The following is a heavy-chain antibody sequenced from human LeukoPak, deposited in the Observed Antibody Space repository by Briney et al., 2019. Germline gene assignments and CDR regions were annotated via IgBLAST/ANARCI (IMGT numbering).Heavy chain of an antibody. J-gene: IGHJ4*02. V-gene: IGHV1-2*02. CDR1: GYTFTGYY. Sequence: ASVKVSCKASGYTFTGYYMHRVRQAPGQGLEWMGWINPNSGGTNYAQKFQDRVTMTRDTSISTAYMELSRLRSDDTAVYYCARGYYYDSSDHVGDYWGQGTLVTVSS. D-gene: IGHD3-22*01. CDR2: INPNSGGT. CDR3: ARGYYYDSSDHVGDY.